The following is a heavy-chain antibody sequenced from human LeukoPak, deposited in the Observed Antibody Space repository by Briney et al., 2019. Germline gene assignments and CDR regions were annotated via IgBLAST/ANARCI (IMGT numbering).Heavy chain of an antibody. V-gene: IGHV3-30-3*02. Sequence: AGGSLRLSCAASGFIFNTYSMHWVRQAPGKGLDWVSFMLYDGTKEYYADSVKGRFTIARDNSKNTLYLHLNSLRPEDTAVYYCAKFQANYYDSSGYGCFDYWGQGVLVTVSS. CDR2: MLYDGTKE. CDR3: AKFQANYYDSSGYGCFDY. D-gene: IGHD3-22*01. CDR1: GFIFNTYS. J-gene: IGHJ4*02.